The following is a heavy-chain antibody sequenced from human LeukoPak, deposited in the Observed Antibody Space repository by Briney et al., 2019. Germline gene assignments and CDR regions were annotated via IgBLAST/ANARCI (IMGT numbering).Heavy chain of an antibody. D-gene: IGHD2/OR15-2a*01. Sequence: SETLSLTCTVSGGSISSSSYYWGWIRQPPGKGLEWIGSIYYGGTTYYNPSLKSRVTISVDTSKNQFSLKLSSVTAADTAVYYCARDRGQYYMDVWGKGTTVTVSS. CDR1: GGSISSSSYY. CDR3: ARDRGQYYMDV. V-gene: IGHV4-39*07. J-gene: IGHJ6*03. CDR2: IYYGGTT.